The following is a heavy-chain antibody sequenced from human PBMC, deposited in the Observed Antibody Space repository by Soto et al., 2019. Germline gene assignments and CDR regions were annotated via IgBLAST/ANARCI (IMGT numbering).Heavy chain of an antibody. J-gene: IGHJ6*03. Sequence: SETLSLTCAVYGGSFSGYYWSWIRQPPGKGLEWIGEINHSGSTNYNPSLKSLVNISVDTSKNQFSLKLSSVTAADTAVYYCARVGPYDYIWGSYRSGSRYYYYMDVWGKGTTVTVSS. CDR1: GGSFSGYY. D-gene: IGHD3-16*02. CDR3: ARVGPYDYIWGSYRSGSRYYYYMDV. V-gene: IGHV4-34*01. CDR2: INHSGST.